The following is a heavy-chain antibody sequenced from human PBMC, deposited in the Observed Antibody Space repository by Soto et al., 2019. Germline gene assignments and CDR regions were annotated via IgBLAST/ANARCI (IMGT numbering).Heavy chain of an antibody. CDR2: IYYSGST. Sequence: QVQLQESGPGLVKPSETLSLTCTVSGGSVSSGSYYWSWIRQPPGKGLEWIGYIYYSGSTNYNPSLKSRVTISVDTSKNQCSLKLSSVTAADTAVYYCAGEDKWELLPAYWGQGTLVTVSS. J-gene: IGHJ4*02. CDR1: GGSVSSGSYY. CDR3: AGEDKWELLPAY. D-gene: IGHD1-26*01. V-gene: IGHV4-61*01.